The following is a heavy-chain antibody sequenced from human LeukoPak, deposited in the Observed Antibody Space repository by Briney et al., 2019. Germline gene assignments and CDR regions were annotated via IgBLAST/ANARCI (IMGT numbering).Heavy chain of an antibody. Sequence: GGSLRLSCEASGFTFNSYAMSWVRQAPGKGLEGVSAMSGSGGMTYTADSVKGRFTISRDNSKNTLDLQMDSLRADDTAVYYCAKGPFFYYDASGYNYYDLWGQGTLVTVSS. CDR2: MSGSGGMT. J-gene: IGHJ4*02. CDR1: GFTFNSYA. CDR3: AKGPFFYYDASGYNYYDL. V-gene: IGHV3-23*01. D-gene: IGHD3-22*01.